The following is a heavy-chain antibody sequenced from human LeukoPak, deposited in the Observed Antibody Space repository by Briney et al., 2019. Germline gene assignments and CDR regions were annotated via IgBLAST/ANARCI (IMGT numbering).Heavy chain of an antibody. J-gene: IGHJ4*02. CDR1: GFTFTNFG. CDR2: ISRDGNTK. V-gene: IGHV3-30*18. CDR3: AKAGLLGDCSGYLDDY. D-gene: IGHD3-22*01. Sequence: GGSLRLSCTASGFTFTNFGMHWVRQTPGKGLEWVAVISRDGNTKFYAESVKGRFTISRDNSKNTLYLETNSLRADDTAVYYCAKAGLLGDCSGYLDDYWGQGTLVTVSS.